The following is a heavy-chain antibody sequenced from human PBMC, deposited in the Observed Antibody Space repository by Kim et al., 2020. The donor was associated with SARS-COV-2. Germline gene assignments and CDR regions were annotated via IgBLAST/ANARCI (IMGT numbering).Heavy chain of an antibody. Sequence: SETLSLTCAVYGGSFSGYYWSWIRQPPGKGLEWIGEINHSGSTNYNPSLKSRVTISVDTSKNQFSLKLSSVTAADTAVYYCARDDYYGSGSYDPWGQGTLVTVSS. CDR1: GGSFSGYY. V-gene: IGHV4-34*01. CDR2: INHSGST. D-gene: IGHD3-10*01. J-gene: IGHJ5*02. CDR3: ARDDYYGSGSYDP.